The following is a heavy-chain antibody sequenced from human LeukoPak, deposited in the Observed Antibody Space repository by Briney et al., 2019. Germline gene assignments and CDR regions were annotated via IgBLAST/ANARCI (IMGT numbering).Heavy chain of an antibody. CDR3: AAGGYFDY. Sequence: PSETLSLTCAVSGGSISSSSYYWGWIRQPPGKGLEWIGEINHSGSTNYNPSLKSRVTISVDTSKNQFSLKLSSVTAADTAVYYCAAGGYFDYWGQGTLVTVSS. V-gene: IGHV4-39*07. CDR2: INHSGST. D-gene: IGHD4-23*01. CDR1: GGSISSSSYY. J-gene: IGHJ4*02.